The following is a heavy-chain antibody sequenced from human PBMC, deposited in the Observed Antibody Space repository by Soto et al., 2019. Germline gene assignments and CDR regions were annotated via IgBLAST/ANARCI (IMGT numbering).Heavy chain of an antibody. D-gene: IGHD1-26*01. Sequence: QVLLVQSGAEVRKPGASVKVSCKTSGYSFTNHGISWVRQAPGQGLERMGWIGGYSGSSRYAQKSQGRVAMTLDTSTSTAYMELRSLRPDDTAMYFCARVVGQLPLYFDYWGQGPLVTVSS. J-gene: IGHJ4*02. CDR1: GYSFTNHG. V-gene: IGHV1-18*04. CDR2: IGGYSGSS. CDR3: ARVVGQLPLYFDY.